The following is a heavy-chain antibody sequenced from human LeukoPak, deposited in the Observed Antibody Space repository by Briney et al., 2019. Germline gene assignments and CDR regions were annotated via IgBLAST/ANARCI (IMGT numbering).Heavy chain of an antibody. D-gene: IGHD6-13*01. CDR3: AKEWQQLVEGHWYFDL. CDR1: GFTFDDYA. J-gene: IGHJ2*01. V-gene: IGHV3-9*01. CDR2: ISWNSGSI. Sequence: GGSLRLSCAASGFTFDDYAMHWVRQAPGKGLEWVSGISWNSGSIGYADSVKGRFTISRDNSKNTLYLQMNSLRAEDTAVYYCAKEWQQLVEGHWYFDLWGRGTLVTVSS.